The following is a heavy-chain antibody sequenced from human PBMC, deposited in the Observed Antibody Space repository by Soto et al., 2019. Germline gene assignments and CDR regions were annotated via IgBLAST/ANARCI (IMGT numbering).Heavy chain of an antibody. CDR2: ISSNGVGT. CDR3: ARRARPDFYYMDV. V-gene: IGHV3-64*01. CDR1: GFTLSGYA. J-gene: IGHJ6*03. Sequence: EVPLAESGGGLAQPGGSLSLSCAASGFTLSGYAMDWVRQAPGKRMEYVSGISSNGVGTYYAHSVQARFTISRDNSKHTVYLKMGSLRPADMAVYYCARRARPDFYYMDVWGKGTTGTFS. D-gene: IGHD3-3*01.